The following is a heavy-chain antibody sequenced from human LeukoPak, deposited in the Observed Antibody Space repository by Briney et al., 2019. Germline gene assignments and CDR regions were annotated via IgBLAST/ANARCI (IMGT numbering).Heavy chain of an antibody. Sequence: PGGSLRLSCAASGFTFSSYAMSWVRQAPGKGLEWVSAISGSGGSTYYADSVKGRFTISRDNSKNTLYLQMNSLRAEDTAVYYCARDGGLLMGYFDYWGQGTLVTVSS. D-gene: IGHD2-8*02. V-gene: IGHV3-23*01. CDR3: ARDGGLLMGYFDY. J-gene: IGHJ4*02. CDR2: ISGSGGST. CDR1: GFTFSSYA.